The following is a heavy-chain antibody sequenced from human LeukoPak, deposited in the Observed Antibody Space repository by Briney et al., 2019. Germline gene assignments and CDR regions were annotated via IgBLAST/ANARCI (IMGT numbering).Heavy chain of an antibody. CDR3: ARDNSVGDNAWWFDP. D-gene: IGHD1-26*01. CDR2: INPSGGST. Sequence: GASVKVACKASGHTFTGYYMHWVRQAPGQGLEWMGIINPSGGSTSYAQKFQGRVTMTRDTSTSTVYMELSSLRSEDTAVYYCARDNSVGDNAWWFDPWGQGTLVTVSS. V-gene: IGHV1-46*01. J-gene: IGHJ5*02. CDR1: GHTFTGYY.